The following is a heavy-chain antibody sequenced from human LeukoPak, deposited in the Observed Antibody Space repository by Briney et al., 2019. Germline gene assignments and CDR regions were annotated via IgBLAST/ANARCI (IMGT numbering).Heavy chain of an antibody. Sequence: PGRSLRLSCTASGFTFGDHAMSWVRQAPGKGLEWVGFIRSKAYGGTTEYAASVKGRFTISRDDSKSIAYLQMNSLKTEDTAVYYCTRAPSGYDPNWFDPWGQGTLVTVSS. J-gene: IGHJ5*02. CDR2: IRSKAYGGTT. CDR3: TRAPSGYDPNWFDP. D-gene: IGHD5-12*01. V-gene: IGHV3-49*04. CDR1: GFTFGDHA.